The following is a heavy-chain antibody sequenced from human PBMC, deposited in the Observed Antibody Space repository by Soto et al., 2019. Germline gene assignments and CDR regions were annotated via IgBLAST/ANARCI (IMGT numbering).Heavy chain of an antibody. CDR3: ALVKVEMATRYYFDY. D-gene: IGHD5-12*01. J-gene: IGHJ4*02. CDR2: ISYDGSNK. V-gene: IGHV3-30-3*01. CDR1: GFTFSSYA. Sequence: QVQLVESGGGVVQPGRSLRLSCAASGFTFSSYAMHWVRQAPGKGLEWVAVISYDGSNKYYADSVKGRFTISRDNSKNTLYLQMNSLRAEDTAVYYCALVKVEMATRYYFDYWGQGTLVTVSS.